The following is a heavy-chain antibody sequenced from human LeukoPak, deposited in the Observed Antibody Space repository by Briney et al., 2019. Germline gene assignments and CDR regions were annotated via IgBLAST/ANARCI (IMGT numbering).Heavy chain of an antibody. Sequence: SETLSLTCTVSGGSISSYYWNWIRQPPGKGLEWIGYIYLGGSTYYNPSLKSRVTISVDTSKNQFSLKVSSVTAADTAVYYCARGGSYHLPGDYWGQGTLVTVSS. CDR1: GGSISSYY. J-gene: IGHJ4*02. D-gene: IGHD1-26*01. CDR3: ARGGSYHLPGDY. CDR2: IYLGGST. V-gene: IGHV4-59*12.